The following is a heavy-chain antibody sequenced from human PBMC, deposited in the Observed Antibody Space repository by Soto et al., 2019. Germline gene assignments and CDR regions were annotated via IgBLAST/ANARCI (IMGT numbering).Heavy chain of an antibody. Sequence: PSETLSLACIVSGVSVRSYTWTWIRQPPGKGLEWIGYIYPGGNTYYSPSLKSRVTIALDTSKSLVSLRLNSVTAADTAVYYCARLVGVAISPWGQGTLVTVSS. CDR3: ARLVGVAISP. V-gene: IGHV4-4*09. D-gene: IGHD2-21*01. J-gene: IGHJ4*02. CDR1: GVSVRSYT. CDR2: IYPGGNT.